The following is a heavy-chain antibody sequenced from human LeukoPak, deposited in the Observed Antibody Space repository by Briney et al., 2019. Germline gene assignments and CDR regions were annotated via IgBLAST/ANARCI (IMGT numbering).Heavy chain of an antibody. CDR3: ARLPGIVRHPEYAFDI. J-gene: IGHJ3*02. V-gene: IGHV4-59*08. CDR2: IYYSGST. CDR1: GGSISSYY. D-gene: IGHD3-22*01. Sequence: SETLSLTCTVSGGSISSYYWSWIRQPPGKGLEWIGYIYYSGSTNYNPSLKSRVTISVDTSKNQFSLKLSSVTAADTAVYYCARLPGIVRHPEYAFDIWGQGTMVTVSS.